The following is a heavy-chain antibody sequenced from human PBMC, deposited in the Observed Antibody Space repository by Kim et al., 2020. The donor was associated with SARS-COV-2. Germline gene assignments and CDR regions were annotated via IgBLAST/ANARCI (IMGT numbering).Heavy chain of an antibody. J-gene: IGHJ4*02. CDR2: IGSVGDPK. V-gene: IGHV3-30-3*01. Sequence: GSLRLSCAASGFTFNNHAMHWVRQAPGKGLEWVAVIGSVGDPKYYADSLKGRFTISRDNSKNTLYLQIESLRPEDTAVYYCARDFIAGPPDYFDYWGQGTLVTVSS. CDR3: ARDFIAGPPDYFDY. CDR1: GFTFNNHA.